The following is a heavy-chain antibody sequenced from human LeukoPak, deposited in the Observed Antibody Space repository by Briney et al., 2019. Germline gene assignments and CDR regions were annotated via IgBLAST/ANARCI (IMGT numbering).Heavy chain of an antibody. CDR3: ARDLSTGDFYFDD. CDR1: GFTFTNYA. Sequence: GGSLRLSCAASGFTFTNYAMSWVRQAPGKGLEWVSGISGGGGSTYYAESVKGRFTISRDNSKNTLYLQMNSLRAEDMAVYYCARDLSTGDFYFDDWGQGTLVTVSS. V-gene: IGHV3-23*01. J-gene: IGHJ4*02. D-gene: IGHD4-17*01. CDR2: ISGGGGST.